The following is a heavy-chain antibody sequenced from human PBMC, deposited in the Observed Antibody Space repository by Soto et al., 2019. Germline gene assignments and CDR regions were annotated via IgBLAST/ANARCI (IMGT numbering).Heavy chain of an antibody. CDR3: ASTLSWGADYYYYYGMDV. V-gene: IGHV5-51*01. Sequence: PGESLKISCKGSGYSFTSYWIGWVRQMPGKGLEWMGIIYPGDSDTRYSPSFQGQVTISADKSISTAYLQWSSLKASDTAMYYYASTLSWGADYYYYYGMDVRGQGTTVTVSS. J-gene: IGHJ6*02. CDR1: GYSFTSYW. CDR2: IYPGDSDT. D-gene: IGHD3-16*01.